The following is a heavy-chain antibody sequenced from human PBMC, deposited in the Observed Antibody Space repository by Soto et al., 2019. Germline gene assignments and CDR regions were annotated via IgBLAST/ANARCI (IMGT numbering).Heavy chain of an antibody. J-gene: IGHJ4*02. Sequence: VKVSCKASGYTFTSYAMHWVRQAPGQRLEWMGWINAGNGNTKYSQKFQGRVTITRDTSASTAYMELSSLRSEDTAVYYCARGANLLRYFDWFPDYWGQGTLVTVSS. CDR1: GYTFTSYA. CDR3: ARGANLLRYFDWFPDY. CDR2: INAGNGNT. V-gene: IGHV1-3*01. D-gene: IGHD3-9*01.